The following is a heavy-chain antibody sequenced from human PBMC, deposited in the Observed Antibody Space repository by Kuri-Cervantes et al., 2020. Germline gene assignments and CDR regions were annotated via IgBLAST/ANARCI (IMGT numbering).Heavy chain of an antibody. CDR2: INPNSGGT. J-gene: IGHJ6*02. CDR1: GYTFTGYY. V-gene: IGHV1-2*02. D-gene: IGHD6-13*01. Sequence: ASVKVSCKASGYTFTGYYMHWVRQAPGQGLEWMGWINPNSGGTNYAQKFQGRVIMTRDTSISTAYMELSRLRSDDTAVYYCARVAAAAGIGGMDVWGQGTTVTVSS. CDR3: ARVAAAAGIGGMDV.